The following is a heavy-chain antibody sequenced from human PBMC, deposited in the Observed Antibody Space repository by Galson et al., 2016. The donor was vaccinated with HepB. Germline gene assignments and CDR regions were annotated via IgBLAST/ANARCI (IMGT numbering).Heavy chain of an antibody. CDR1: GFTVSNNY. CDR3: TRHLLYGGTSFDY. CDR2: IRNKANSYAA. V-gene: IGHV3-73*01. Sequence: SLRLSCAASGFTVSNNYMSWVRQASGKGLEWVGRIRNKANSYAAAYAASVKGRFTISRDDSKNTAYLQMNSLKTEDTAVYFCTRHLLYGGTSFDYWGQGTLVTVSA. D-gene: IGHD4-23*01. J-gene: IGHJ4*02.